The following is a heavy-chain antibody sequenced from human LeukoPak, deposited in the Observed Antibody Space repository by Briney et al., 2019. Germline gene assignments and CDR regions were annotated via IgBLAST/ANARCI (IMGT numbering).Heavy chain of an antibody. D-gene: IGHD2-21*01. V-gene: IGHV3-30-3*01. Sequence: PGGSLRLSCAASGFTFSSYAMHWVRQAPGKGLEWVAVISYDGSNKYYADSVKGRFTISRDNSKNTLYLQMNSLRAEDTAVYYCARDRDSRNFDYWGQGTLVTVSS. CDR3: ARDRDSRNFDY. CDR1: GFTFSSYA. J-gene: IGHJ4*02. CDR2: ISYDGSNK.